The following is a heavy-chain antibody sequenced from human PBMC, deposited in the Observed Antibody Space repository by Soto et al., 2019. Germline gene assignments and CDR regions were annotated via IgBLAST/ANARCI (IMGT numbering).Heavy chain of an antibody. Sequence: PGGSLRLSCAASGFTFSSYGMHWVRQAPGKGLEWVAVIWYDGSNKYYADSVKGRFTISRDNSKNTLYLQMNSLRAEDTAVYYCAREGEWFGELLYYYYGMDVWGQGTTVTVSS. CDR1: GFTFSSYG. J-gene: IGHJ6*02. V-gene: IGHV3-33*01. CDR2: IWYDGSNK. CDR3: AREGEWFGELLYYYYGMDV. D-gene: IGHD3-10*01.